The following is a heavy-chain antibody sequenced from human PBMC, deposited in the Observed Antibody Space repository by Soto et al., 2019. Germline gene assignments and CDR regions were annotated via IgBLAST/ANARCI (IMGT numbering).Heavy chain of an antibody. CDR1: GYSFTAYG. CDR2: ISCYNGKT. V-gene: IGHV1-18*01. CDR3: ARDAPPPELRFLEWHNYDYNGMDV. D-gene: IGHD3-3*01. Sequence: ASVKVSCKTSGYSFTAYGISWVRQAPGQGLEWMGWISCYNGKTKYAQKVQGRVTMTTDTSTSTAYMEVRSLRSDDTAIYYCARDAPPPELRFLEWHNYDYNGMDVWGQGTTVTVPS. J-gene: IGHJ6*02.